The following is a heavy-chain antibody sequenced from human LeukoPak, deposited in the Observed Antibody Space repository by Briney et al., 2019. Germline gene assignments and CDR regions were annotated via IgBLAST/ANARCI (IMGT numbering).Heavy chain of an antibody. CDR2: TRYDKSNI. J-gene: IGHJ4*02. CDR1: GFIFSGYG. D-gene: IGHD6-13*01. V-gene: IGHV3-30*02. CDR3: AKGSSSHQYSFDY. Sequence: GGSLRLSCAASGFIFSGYGMHWVRQAPGKGLEWVALTRYDKSNIYYADSVKGRFTISRDNSKNTLYLQMNSLRAEDTAVYYCAKGSSSHQYSFDYWGQGTLVTVSS.